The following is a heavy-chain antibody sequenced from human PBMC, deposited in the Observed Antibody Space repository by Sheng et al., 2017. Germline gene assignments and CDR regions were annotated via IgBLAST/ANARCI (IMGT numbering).Heavy chain of an antibody. CDR1: GFTFGSLW. CDR2: INEGGSDK. CDR3: VRHGPNVFDY. J-gene: IGHJ4*02. Sequence: EVHLVESGGDLVQPGGSLRLSCAASGFTFGSLWMGWVRQAPGKGLEWVANINEGGSDKYYVDSVKGRFTVSRDNAKNALYLQMNSLRAEDTAVYYCVRHGPNVFDYWGQGTLVTVSS. V-gene: IGHV3-7*01.